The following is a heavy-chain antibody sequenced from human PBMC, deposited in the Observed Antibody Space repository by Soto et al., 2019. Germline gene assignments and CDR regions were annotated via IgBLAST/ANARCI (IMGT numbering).Heavy chain of an antibody. CDR2: IYHSGST. CDR3: ARTLAAAGRRYYFDY. V-gene: IGHV4-4*02. Sequence: TLSLTCAVSGGSISSSNWWSWVRQPPGKGLEWIGEIYHSGSTNYNPSLKSRVTISVDKSKNQFSLKLSSVTAADTAVYYCARTLAAAGRRYYFDYWGQGTLVTAPQ. CDR1: GGSISSSNW. J-gene: IGHJ4*02. D-gene: IGHD6-13*01.